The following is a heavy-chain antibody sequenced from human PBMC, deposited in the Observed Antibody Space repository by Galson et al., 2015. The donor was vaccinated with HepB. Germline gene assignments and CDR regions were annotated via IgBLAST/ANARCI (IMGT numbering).Heavy chain of an antibody. CDR2: IYYGEST. CDR3: ARDYGGNWFDS. J-gene: IGHJ5*01. Sequence: SLRLSCAASGFTVGSTYMSWVRQAPGKGLVWVSVIYYGESTYYAESVKGRFTISRDTSKNTLYLQMNSLRIDDTAVYYCARDYGGNWFDSWGQGTLVIVSS. CDR1: GFTVGSTY. V-gene: IGHV3-53*01. D-gene: IGHD3-10*01.